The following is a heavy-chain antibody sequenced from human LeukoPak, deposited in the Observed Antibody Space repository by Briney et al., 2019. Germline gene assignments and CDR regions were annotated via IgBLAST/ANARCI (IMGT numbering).Heavy chain of an antibody. CDR2: IIPIFGTA. V-gene: IGHV1-69*13. D-gene: IGHD5-12*01. Sequence: SVKVSYKASGGTFSSYAISWVRQAPGQGLEWMGGIIPIFGTANYAQKFQGRVTITADESTSTAYMELSSLRSEDTAVYYCARAPWGDSGYGTFDYWGQGTLVTVSS. CDR3: ARAPWGDSGYGTFDY. J-gene: IGHJ4*02. CDR1: GGTFSSYA.